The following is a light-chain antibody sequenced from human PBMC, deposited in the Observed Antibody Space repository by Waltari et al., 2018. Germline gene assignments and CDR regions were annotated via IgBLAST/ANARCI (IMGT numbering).Light chain of an antibody. V-gene: IGKV1-5*01. J-gene: IGKJ1*01. CDR2: DAS. CDR3: QQYLLFWT. CDR1: QTINGW. Sequence: DIQMTHSPSPLSASVGDRVTITCRASQTINGWLAWYQQKPGKAPELLIHDASTLESGVPPRFSGSGSGTEFTLTISSVQPEDVATYYCQQYLLFWTFGQGTRVEIK.